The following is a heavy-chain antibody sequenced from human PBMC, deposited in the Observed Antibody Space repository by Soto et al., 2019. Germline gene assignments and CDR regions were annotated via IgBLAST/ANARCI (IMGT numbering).Heavy chain of an antibody. J-gene: IGHJ4*02. D-gene: IGHD1-26*01. CDR2: ISSSSSTI. Sequence: EVQLVESGGGLVQPGGSLRLSCAASGFTFSSYSMNWVRQAPGKGLEWVSYISSSSSTIYYADSVKGRFTISRDNANNSLYLDMDRLSAEDTAGYYCAYFPGYWGQGTLVTVSS. V-gene: IGHV3-48*01. CDR3: AYFPGY. CDR1: GFTFSSYS.